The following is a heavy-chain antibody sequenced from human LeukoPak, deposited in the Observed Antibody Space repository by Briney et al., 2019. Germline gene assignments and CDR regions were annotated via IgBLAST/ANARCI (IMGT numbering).Heavy chain of an antibody. V-gene: IGHV1-24*01. Sequence: ASVKVSCKVSGYTLTELSMHWVRQAPGKGLEWMGGFDPEDGETIYAQKFQGSVTMTRDTSTSTVYMELSSLRSEDTAVYYCARYFNWGFDYWGQGTLVTVSS. J-gene: IGHJ4*02. CDR1: GYTLTELS. CDR2: FDPEDGET. D-gene: IGHD7-27*01. CDR3: ARYFNWGFDY.